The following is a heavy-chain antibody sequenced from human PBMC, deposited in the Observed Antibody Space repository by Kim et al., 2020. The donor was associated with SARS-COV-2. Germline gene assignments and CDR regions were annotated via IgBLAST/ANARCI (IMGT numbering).Heavy chain of an antibody. CDR1: GDSVSSNNAA. CDR2: TNFRSEWFK. CDR3: ARGTRDYYYYAMEV. V-gene: IGHV6-1*01. J-gene: IGHJ6*02. Sequence: SQTLSLTCDISGDSVSSNNAAWNWIRQSPSRGLEWLGRTNFRSEWFKEYALSVKSRISINPHTSKNQVSLQLRSVTPEDTAVYYCARGTRDYYYYAMEVWGQGTTVTVSS.